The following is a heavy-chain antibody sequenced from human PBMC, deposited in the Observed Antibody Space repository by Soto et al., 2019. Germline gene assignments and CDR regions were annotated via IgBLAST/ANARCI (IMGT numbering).Heavy chain of an antibody. V-gene: IGHV1-18*01. Sequence: QVQLVQSGAEVKKPGASVTVSCKASGYTFTTYGVSWVRQAPGQGLEWLGWINGYNGNAKYAENLQGRVSMTTDTSTSTADRELRSLRSDDTAVYYCARMGDVPYYYYGMDVWGQGTTVTVSS. D-gene: IGHD3-16*01. CDR2: INGYNGNA. CDR1: GYTFTTYG. CDR3: ARMGDVPYYYYGMDV. J-gene: IGHJ6*02.